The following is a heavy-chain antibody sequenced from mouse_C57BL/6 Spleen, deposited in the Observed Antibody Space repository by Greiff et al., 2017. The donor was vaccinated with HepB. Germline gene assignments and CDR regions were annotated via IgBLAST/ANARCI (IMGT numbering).Heavy chain of an antibody. CDR1: GYAFTNYL. CDR2: INPGSGGT. Sequence: VQVVESGAELVRPGTSVKVSCKASGYAFTNYLIEWVKQRPGQGLEWIGVINPGSGGTNYNEKFKGKATLTADKSSSTAYMQLSSLTSEDSAVYFCARYDYDDGTPAMDYWGQGTSVTVSS. CDR3: ARYDYDDGTPAMDY. V-gene: IGHV1-54*01. D-gene: IGHD2-4*01. J-gene: IGHJ4*01.